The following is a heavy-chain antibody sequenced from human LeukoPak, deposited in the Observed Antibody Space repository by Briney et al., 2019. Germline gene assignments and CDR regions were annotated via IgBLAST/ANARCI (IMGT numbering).Heavy chain of an antibody. CDR2: LGFSDSAV. CDR3: ARGRGRSGYFGLDV. J-gene: IGHJ6*02. Sequence: GRSLRLSCAASGFTLSTYEMTWVRQAPGKGLEWISYLGFSDSAVYYADSVKGRFTISRDNAKNSLYLQMNSLRAEDTAAYYCARGRGRSGYFGLDVWGQGTTVTVSS. CDR1: GFTLSTYE. V-gene: IGHV3-48*03.